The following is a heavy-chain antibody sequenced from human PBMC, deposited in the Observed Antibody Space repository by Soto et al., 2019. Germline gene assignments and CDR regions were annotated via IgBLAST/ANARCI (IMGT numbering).Heavy chain of an antibody. J-gene: IGHJ5*02. D-gene: IGHD3-10*01. CDR2: ISSSGSSI. Sequence: GGSLRLSCAASGFTFSDYYMSWIRHAPGEGLEWVSYISSSGSSIYYADSVKGRFTISSDNAKNSLYLQMNSLRAENTAVYYCARVLDRVWFGELFGSSWFDPWGQGTLVTVSS. V-gene: IGHV3-11*01. CDR3: ARVLDRVWFGELFGSSWFDP. CDR1: GFTFSDYY.